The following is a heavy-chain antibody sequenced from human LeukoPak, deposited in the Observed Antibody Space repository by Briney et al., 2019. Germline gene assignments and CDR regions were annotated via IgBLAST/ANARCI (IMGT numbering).Heavy chain of an antibody. CDR2: IWYDGSNK. J-gene: IGHJ4*02. Sequence: PGGSLRLSCAASGFTFSSYWMSWVRQAPGKGLEWVAVIWYDGSNKYYADSVKGRFTISRDNSKNTLYLQMNSLRAEDTAAYYCARDVMGQDLRFDYWGQGTLVTVSS. CDR3: ARDVMGQDLRFDY. D-gene: IGHD2-21*01. V-gene: IGHV3-33*08. CDR1: GFTFSSYW.